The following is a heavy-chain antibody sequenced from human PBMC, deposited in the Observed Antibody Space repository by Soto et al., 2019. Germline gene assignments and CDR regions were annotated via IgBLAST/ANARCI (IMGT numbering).Heavy chain of an antibody. CDR2: INPSSGST. V-gene: IGHV1-46*01. CDR3: ARDRGSVGATTWPAFDY. Sequence: ASVKVSCKASGYTFTSYYMHWVRQAPGQGLEWMGIINPSSGSTSYAQKFQGRVTMTRDTSTSTVYMELSSLRSEDTAVYYCARDRGSVGATTWPAFDYWGQGTLVTVSS. CDR1: GYTFTSYY. D-gene: IGHD1-26*01. J-gene: IGHJ4*02.